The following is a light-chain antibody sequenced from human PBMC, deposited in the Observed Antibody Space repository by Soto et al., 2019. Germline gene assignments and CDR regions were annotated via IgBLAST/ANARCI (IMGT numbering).Light chain of an antibody. CDR2: EVT. CDR1: SGDIGAYDY. Sequence: QSALTQPASVSGSPGQSITISCTGTSGDIGAYDYVSWYQQHPDKAPRLIIFEVTNRPSGVSDRFSGAKSGNTASLTISGLQVEDEDHDYCSSYNASSKLVFGGGTKLTVL. CDR3: SSYNASSKLV. V-gene: IGLV2-14*03. J-gene: IGLJ2*01.